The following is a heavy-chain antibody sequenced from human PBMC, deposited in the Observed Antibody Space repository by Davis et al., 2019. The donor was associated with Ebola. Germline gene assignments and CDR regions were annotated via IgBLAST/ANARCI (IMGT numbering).Heavy chain of an antibody. Sequence: ASVKVSCKASGYIFTSYAMHWVRQAPGQRLEWVGWINAGNGDTKYSQKFQGRVTITRDTSASTAYMELSSLRSEDTAVYYCARDGCSSTSCLSKYNWFDPWGQGTLVTVSS. J-gene: IGHJ5*02. CDR2: INAGNGDT. D-gene: IGHD2-2*01. CDR1: GYIFTSYA. V-gene: IGHV1-3*01. CDR3: ARDGCSSTSCLSKYNWFDP.